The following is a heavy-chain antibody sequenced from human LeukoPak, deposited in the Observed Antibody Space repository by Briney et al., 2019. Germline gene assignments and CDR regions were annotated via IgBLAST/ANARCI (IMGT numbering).Heavy chain of an antibody. CDR3: VKDPRDTYGTNWFVS. J-gene: IGHJ5*01. CDR2: ISGTGGAT. CDR1: GFSFGNYT. V-gene: IGHV3-23*01. D-gene: IGHD2-21*01. Sequence: GGSLRLSCVASGFSFGNYTMSWVRQAPGKGLQLVSQISGTGGATWYAGFARDRFTISRDNSKKTLYLQMSGLRVEDTAMYYCVKDPRDTYGTNWFVSWGQGTLLIVSS.